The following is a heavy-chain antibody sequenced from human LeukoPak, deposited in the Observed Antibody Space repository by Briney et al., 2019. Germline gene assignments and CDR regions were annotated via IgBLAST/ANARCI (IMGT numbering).Heavy chain of an antibody. CDR3: ARDEAGATGSFDY. V-gene: IGHV3-48*03. J-gene: IGHJ4*02. Sequence: GGSLRLSCATSGFTFSNYEMNWVRQAPGKGLEWFSYIGTGGRSIYYADSVKGRFTISRDDVKNSLDLQMDSLRAEDTAVYYCARDEAGATGSFDYWGQGAQVTVSS. CDR1: GFTFSNYE. D-gene: IGHD1-26*01. CDR2: IGTGGRSI.